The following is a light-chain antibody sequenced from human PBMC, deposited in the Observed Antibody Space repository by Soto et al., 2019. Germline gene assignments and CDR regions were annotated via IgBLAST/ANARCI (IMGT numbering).Light chain of an antibody. CDR2: GAS. CDR1: QSVSSSY. V-gene: IGKV3-20*01. J-gene: IGKJ4*01. CDR3: QQYGSSPPAT. Sequence: EIVLTQSPGTLSLSPGERATLSCRASQSVSSSYLAWYQQKPGQAPRLLIYGASSRATGIPDRFSGSGSGTDFTITISRLVPEGFAVYCCQQYGSSPPATFGGGTKVEIK.